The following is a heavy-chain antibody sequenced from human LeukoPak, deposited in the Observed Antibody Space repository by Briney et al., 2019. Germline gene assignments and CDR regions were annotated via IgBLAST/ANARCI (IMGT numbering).Heavy chain of an antibody. D-gene: IGHD3-16*02. Sequence: SQTLSLTCTVSGGSISSGGHYWSWIRQHPGKDLEWIGYTKYSGRTYYNPSLKSRVTISVDTSKTQFSLQLSSVTAADTAVYYCARASRLGELSLGYWGQGTLVTVSS. J-gene: IGHJ4*02. CDR1: GGSISSGGHY. CDR3: ARASRLGELSLGY. V-gene: IGHV4-31*03. CDR2: TKYSGRT.